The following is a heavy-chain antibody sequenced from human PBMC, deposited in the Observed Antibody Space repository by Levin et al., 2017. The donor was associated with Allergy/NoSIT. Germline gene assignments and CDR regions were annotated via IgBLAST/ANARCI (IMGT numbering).Heavy chain of an antibody. D-gene: IGHD3-22*01. J-gene: IGHJ5*02. CDR1: GFTFSSYA. Sequence: LSLTCAASGFTFSSYAMHWVRQAPGKGLEWVAVISYDGSNKYYADSVKGRFTISRDNSKNTLYLQMNSLRAEDTAVYYCASRLLEVLDTWGQGTLVTVSS. CDR2: ISYDGSNK. V-gene: IGHV3-30-3*01. CDR3: ASRLLEVLDT.